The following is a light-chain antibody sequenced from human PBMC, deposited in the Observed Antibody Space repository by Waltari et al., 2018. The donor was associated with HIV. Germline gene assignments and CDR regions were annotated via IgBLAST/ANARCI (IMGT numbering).Light chain of an antibody. CDR1: SSNIGNNV. Sequence: QSVLTQPPSVSEAPRQRVAISCSGSSSNIGNNVVNWYQQLPGKAPKLLIYYDNVVSSGVSDRFSGSKSGTSASLAISGLQSEDEADYYCASWDDTLNGVVFGGGTKLTVL. J-gene: IGLJ2*01. CDR3: ASWDDTLNGVV. V-gene: IGLV1-36*01. CDR2: YDN.